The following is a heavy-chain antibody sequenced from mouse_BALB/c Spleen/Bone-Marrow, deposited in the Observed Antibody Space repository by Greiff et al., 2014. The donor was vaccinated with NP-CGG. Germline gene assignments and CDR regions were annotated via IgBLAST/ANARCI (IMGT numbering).Heavy chain of an antibody. CDR1: GYTFTSYW. CDR3: ARNWVYFDY. CDR2: IDPSDSET. J-gene: IGHJ2*01. V-gene: IGHV1-69*02. Sequence: LQSGAELVKPGAPVKLSCKASGYTFTSYWMNWVKQRPGRGLEWIGRIDPSDSETHYNQKFKDKATLTVDKSSSTAYIQLSSLTSEDSAVYYCARNWVYFDYWGQGTTLTVSS. D-gene: IGHD4-1*01.